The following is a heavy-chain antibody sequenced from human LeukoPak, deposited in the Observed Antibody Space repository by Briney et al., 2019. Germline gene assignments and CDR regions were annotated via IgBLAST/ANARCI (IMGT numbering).Heavy chain of an antibody. V-gene: IGHV3-48*03. CDR1: GFTFSIYE. J-gene: IGHJ4*02. Sequence: GGSLRLSCAAYGFTFSIYEMNWVRQAPGKGLEWISYIDTSGTTTYYADSVRGRFTVSRDNAKNTLYLQMNSLRAEDTAVYYCARDQFIEYYWDYWGQGTLVTVSS. CDR2: IDTSGTTT. D-gene: IGHD3-10*01. CDR3: ARDQFIEYYWDY.